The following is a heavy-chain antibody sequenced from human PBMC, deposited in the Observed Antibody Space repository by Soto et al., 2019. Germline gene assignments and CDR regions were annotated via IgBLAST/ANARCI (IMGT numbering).Heavy chain of an antibody. CDR1: GGSISSSSYY. CDR2: IYYSGST. Sequence: SETLSLTCTVSGGSISSSSYYWGWIRQPPGKGLEWIGSIYYSGSTYYNPSLKSRVTISVDTSKNHFSLELSSVSAADTAVYYCARDRSNSPDYFDYWGQGTLVTVSS. J-gene: IGHJ4*02. CDR3: ARDRSNSPDYFDY. D-gene: IGHD4-4*01. V-gene: IGHV4-39*02.